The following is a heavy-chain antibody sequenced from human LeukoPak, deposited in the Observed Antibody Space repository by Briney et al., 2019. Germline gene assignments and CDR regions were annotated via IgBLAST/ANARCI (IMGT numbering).Heavy chain of an antibody. CDR3: ARGGGLRYFDWLPPDWFDP. J-gene: IGHJ5*02. Sequence: SETLSLTCAVYGGSFSGYYWSWIRQPPGKGLEWIGEINHSGSTNYNPSLKSRVTISVDTSKNQFSPKLSSVTAADTAVYYCARGGGLRYFDWLPPDWFDPWGQGTLVTVSS. V-gene: IGHV4-34*01. CDR1: GGSFSGYY. D-gene: IGHD3-9*01. CDR2: INHSGST.